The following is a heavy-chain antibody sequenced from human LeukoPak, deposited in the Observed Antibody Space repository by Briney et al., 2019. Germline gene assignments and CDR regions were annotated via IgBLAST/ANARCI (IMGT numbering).Heavy chain of an antibody. CDR1: GYSISSGYY. CDR3: ARLKRRITMVRGAIPYYFDY. J-gene: IGHJ4*02. V-gene: IGHV4-38-2*02. D-gene: IGHD3-10*01. CDR2: INHSGST. Sequence: SETLSLTCTVSGYSISSGYYWSWIRQPPGKGLEWIGEINHSGSTNYNPSLKSRVTISVDTSKNQFSLKLSSVTAADTAVYYCARLKRRITMVRGAIPYYFDYWGQGTLVTVSS.